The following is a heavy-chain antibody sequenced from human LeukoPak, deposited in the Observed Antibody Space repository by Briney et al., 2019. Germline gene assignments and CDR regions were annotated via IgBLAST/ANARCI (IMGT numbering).Heavy chain of an antibody. V-gene: IGHV4-59*01. D-gene: IGHD3-3*01. Sequence: SETLSLTCTVSGGSISSYYWSWIRQPPGKALEWIGYIYYSGSTNYNPSLKSRVTISVDTSKNQFSLKLSSVTAADTAVYYCARSQGYYDFWSGYYNYPPFDYWGQGTLVTVSS. J-gene: IGHJ4*02. CDR1: GGSISSYY. CDR2: IYYSGST. CDR3: ARSQGYYDFWSGYYNYPPFDY.